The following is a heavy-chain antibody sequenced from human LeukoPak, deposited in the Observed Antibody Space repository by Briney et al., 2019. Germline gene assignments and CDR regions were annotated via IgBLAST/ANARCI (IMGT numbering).Heavy chain of an antibody. Sequence: KPGGSLRLSCAASGFTFSDYYMSWIRQAPGKGLEWVSYISSSSSYTNYADSVKGRFTISRDNAKNSLYLQMNSLRAEDTAVYYCAKGIGVTMVRGVRYYYYGMDVWGQGTTVTVSS. V-gene: IGHV3-11*05. CDR3: AKGIGVTMVRGVRYYYYGMDV. CDR2: ISSSSSYT. J-gene: IGHJ6*02. CDR1: GFTFSDYY. D-gene: IGHD3-10*01.